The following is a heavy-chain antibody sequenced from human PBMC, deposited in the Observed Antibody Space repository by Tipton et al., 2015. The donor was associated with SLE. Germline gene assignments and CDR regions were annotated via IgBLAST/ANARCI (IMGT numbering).Heavy chain of an antibody. J-gene: IGHJ4*02. D-gene: IGHD5-12*01. V-gene: IGHV4-31*02. CDR2: IYYSGST. Sequence: LRLSCAASGFTFSSYAMSWVRQYPGKGLEWIGYIYYSGSTYYNPSLQSRVTISSDTSKNQFSLELNSVTAADTAVYFCARFEGGYSGYFFDYWGQGTLVTVSS. CDR3: ARFEGGYSGYFFDY. CDR1: GFTFSSYA.